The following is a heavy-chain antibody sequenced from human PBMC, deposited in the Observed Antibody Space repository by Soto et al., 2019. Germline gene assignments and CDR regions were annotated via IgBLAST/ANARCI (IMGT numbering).Heavy chain of an antibody. J-gene: IGHJ4*02. CDR2: ISYSGNNK. Sequence: QVQLVESGGGVVQPGRSLRLSCAASGFTFSYYAMHWVRQAPGKGLEWVALISYSGNNKYYADSVKGRFTISRDNSENTLDLQTNSLGAEDTAIYYCARTPETSGYYYYFAYWGQGTLVTVSS. CDR1: GFTFSYYA. V-gene: IGHV3-30-3*01. CDR3: ARTPETSGYYYYFAY. D-gene: IGHD3-22*01.